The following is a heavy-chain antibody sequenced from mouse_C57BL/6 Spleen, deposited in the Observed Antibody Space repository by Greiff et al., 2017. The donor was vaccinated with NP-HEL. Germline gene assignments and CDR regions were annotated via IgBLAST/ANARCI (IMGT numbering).Heavy chain of an antibody. Sequence: EVQLQQSGPVLVKPGASVKMSCKASGYTFTDYYMNWVKQSHGKSLEWIGVINPYNGGTSYNQKFKGKATLTVDKSSSTAYMELNSLTSEDSAVYYWARSEENYGSSYGYWGQGTTLTVSS. CDR2: INPYNGGT. V-gene: IGHV1-19*01. J-gene: IGHJ2*01. CDR3: ARSEENYGSSYGY. D-gene: IGHD1-1*01. CDR1: GYTFTDYY.